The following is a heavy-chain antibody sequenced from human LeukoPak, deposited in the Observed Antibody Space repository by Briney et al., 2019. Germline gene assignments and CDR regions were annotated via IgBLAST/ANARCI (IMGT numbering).Heavy chain of an antibody. V-gene: IGHV4-61*02. Sequence: PSETLSLTCTVSGGSISSGSYYWSWIRQPAGKGLEWIGRIYTSGSTNYNPSLESRVTISGDTSKNQFSLKLSSVTAADTAVYYCARESGASGDYDFWSGYYNWFDPWGQGTLVTVSS. D-gene: IGHD3-3*01. CDR1: GGSISSGSYY. CDR2: IYTSGST. CDR3: ARESGASGDYDFWSGYYNWFDP. J-gene: IGHJ5*02.